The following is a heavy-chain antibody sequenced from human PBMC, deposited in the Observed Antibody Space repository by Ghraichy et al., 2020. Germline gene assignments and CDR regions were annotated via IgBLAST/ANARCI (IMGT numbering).Heavy chain of an antibody. V-gene: IGHV1-69*13. CDR2: IIPIFGTA. CDR1: GGTFSSYA. D-gene: IGHD2-2*01. J-gene: IGHJ3*02. Sequence: SVKVSCKASGGTFSSYAISWVRQAPGQGLEWMGGIIPIFGTANYAQKFQGRVTITADESTSTAYMELSSLRSEDTAVYYCARPRVTPTHRYCSSTSCPWYHDAFDIWGQGTMVTVSS. CDR3: ARPRVTPTHRYCSSTSCPWYHDAFDI.